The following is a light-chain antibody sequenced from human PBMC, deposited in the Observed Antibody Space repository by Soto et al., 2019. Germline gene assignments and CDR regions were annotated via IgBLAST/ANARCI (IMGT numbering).Light chain of an antibody. V-gene: IGLV1-40*01. CDR2: GNS. CDR3: QSYDSSLSEV. CDR1: SSNIGAGYD. J-gene: IGLJ3*02. Sequence: QSALTQPASVSGSPGQRVTISCTGSSSNIGAGYDVHWYQQLPGTAPKLLIYGNSNRPSGVPDRFSGSKSGTSASLAITGLQAEDEADYYCQSYDSSLSEVFGGGTKLTVL.